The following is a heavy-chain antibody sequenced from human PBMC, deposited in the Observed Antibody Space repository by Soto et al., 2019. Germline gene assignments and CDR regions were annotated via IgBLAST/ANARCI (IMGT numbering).Heavy chain of an antibody. CDR3: ARDLAKGGGSAGFDY. V-gene: IGHV1-2*02. J-gene: IGHJ4*02. Sequence: GASVKGYWKAAGYGFTVYYMDWGRQAPGQGLEWMGWINPKSGGTMYPQKFQGRVTMTWDTSISTAYMALTRLRSDDTAVYYCARDLAKGGGSAGFDYWGQGTLVTVPS. D-gene: IGHD1-26*01. CDR1: GYGFTVYY. CDR2: INPKSGGT.